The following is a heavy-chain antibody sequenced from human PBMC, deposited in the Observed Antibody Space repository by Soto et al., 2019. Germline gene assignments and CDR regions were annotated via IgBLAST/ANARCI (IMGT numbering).Heavy chain of an antibody. D-gene: IGHD6-13*01. V-gene: IGHV3-74*01. Sequence: GGSLRRSSAPSGFTFSSYWMHWVRQAPGKGLVWVSRINSDGSSTSYADSVKGRFTISRDNAKNTLYLQMNSLRAEDTAVYYCARAILNYSSSWFKDTSNYYMDVWGKGTTVTVAS. CDR1: GFTFSSYW. CDR3: ARAILNYSSSWFKDTSNYYMDV. J-gene: IGHJ6*03. CDR2: INSDGSST.